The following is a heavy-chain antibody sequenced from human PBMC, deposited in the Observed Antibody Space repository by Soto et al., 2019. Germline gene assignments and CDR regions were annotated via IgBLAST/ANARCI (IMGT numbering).Heavy chain of an antibody. CDR3: ASDCSGGSCYSHYFDY. CDR1: GGPISSGGYY. CDR2: IYYSGST. V-gene: IGHV4-31*03. J-gene: IGHJ4*02. Sequence: SETLSLTCTVSGGPISSGGYYWSWIRQHPGKGLEWIGYIYYSGSTYYNPSLKSRVTISVDTSKNQFSLKLSSVTAADTAVYYCASDCSGGSCYSHYFDYWGQGTLVTVS. D-gene: IGHD2-15*01.